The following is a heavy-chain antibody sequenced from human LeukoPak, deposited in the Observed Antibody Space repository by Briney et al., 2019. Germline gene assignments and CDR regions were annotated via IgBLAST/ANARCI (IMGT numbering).Heavy chain of an antibody. CDR2: ISSSSSYR. CDR1: GFTFSSYS. Sequence: NPGGSLRLSCAASGFTFSSYSMNWGRQAPGKGLEWVSSISSSSSYRYYADSVKGRFTISRDNAKNSLYLQMNSLRAEDTAVYYCARASAVAGTRHYWGQGTLVTVSS. CDR3: ARASAVAGTRHY. V-gene: IGHV3-21*01. D-gene: IGHD6-19*01. J-gene: IGHJ4*02.